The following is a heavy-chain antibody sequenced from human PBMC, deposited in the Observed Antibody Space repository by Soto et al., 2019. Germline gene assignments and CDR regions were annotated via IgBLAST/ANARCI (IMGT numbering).Heavy chain of an antibody. CDR1: GYTFTSYG. CDR3: ARSYYDSSGYYEFDY. CDR2: ISAYNGNT. J-gene: IGHJ4*02. V-gene: IGHV1-18*01. D-gene: IGHD3-22*01. Sequence: ASVKVSCKASGYTFTSYGISWVRQAPGQGLEWMGWISAYNGNTNYAQKLQGRVTMTTDTSTSTAYMELRSLRSDDTAVYYCARSYYDSSGYYEFDYWGQGTLVTVSS.